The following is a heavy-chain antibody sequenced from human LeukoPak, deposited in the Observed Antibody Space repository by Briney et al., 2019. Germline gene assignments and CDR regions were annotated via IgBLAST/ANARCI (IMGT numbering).Heavy chain of an antibody. D-gene: IGHD2-15*01. CDR3: ARVGRGYCSGGSCYSFDY. CDR2: ISYDGSNK. CDR1: GFTFSSYA. V-gene: IGHV3-30-3*01. Sequence: GGSLRLSCAASGFTFSSYAMHWVRQAPGKGLEWVAVISYDGSNKYYADSVKGRFTISRDNSKNTLYLQMNSLRAEDMAVYYCARVGRGYCSGGSCYSFDYWGQGTLVTVSS. J-gene: IGHJ4*02.